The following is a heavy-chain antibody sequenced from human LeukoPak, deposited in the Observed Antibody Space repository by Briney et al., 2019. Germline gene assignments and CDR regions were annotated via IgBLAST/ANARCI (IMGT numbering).Heavy chain of an antibody. CDR1: GGSISSCY. Sequence: SETLSLTCTVSGGSISSCYWSWIRQPPGKGLEWIGYIYYSGSTNYNPSLKSRVTISVDTSKNQFSLKLSSVTAADTAVYYCARHWKYQPLSRYFDLWGRGTLVTVSS. D-gene: IGHD2-2*01. J-gene: IGHJ2*01. V-gene: IGHV4-59*08. CDR3: ARHWKYQPLSRYFDL. CDR2: IYYSGST.